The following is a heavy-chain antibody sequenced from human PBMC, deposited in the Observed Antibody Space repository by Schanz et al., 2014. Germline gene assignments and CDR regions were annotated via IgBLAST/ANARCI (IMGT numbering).Heavy chain of an antibody. CDR1: GFMFSSYG. CDR2: ISYDGSKK. D-gene: IGHD3-10*01. Sequence: QVQLAESGGGVVQPGRSLRLSCVASGFMFSSYGMHWVRQAPGKGLEWVGVISYDGSKKSYADSVKGRFTISRNNSKNTLYLQMNSLRPEDTAEYYCAGGGFGELSAFDIWGQGTMVTVSS. V-gene: IGHV3-30*03. CDR3: AGGGFGELSAFDI. J-gene: IGHJ3*02.